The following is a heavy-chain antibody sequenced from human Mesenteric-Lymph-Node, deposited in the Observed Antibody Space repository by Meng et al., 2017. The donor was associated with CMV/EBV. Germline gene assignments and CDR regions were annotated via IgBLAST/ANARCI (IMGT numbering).Heavy chain of an antibody. CDR2: INAGNGNT. CDR3: ARAYGSGSYYNRFDP. CDR1: GYTFTSYA. J-gene: IGHJ5*02. Sequence: SGYTFTSYAMHWVRQAPGQRLEWMGWINAGNGNTKYSQKFQGRVTITGDTSASTAYMELSSLRSEDTAVYYCARAYGSGSYYNRFDPWGQGTLVTVSS. D-gene: IGHD3-10*01. V-gene: IGHV1-3*01.